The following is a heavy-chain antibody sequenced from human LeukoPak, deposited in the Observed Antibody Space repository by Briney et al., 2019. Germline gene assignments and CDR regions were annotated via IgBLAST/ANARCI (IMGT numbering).Heavy chain of an antibody. CDR1: GGSISSSSYY. CDR3: ARAMITFGGVIVFDY. V-gene: IGHV4-39*07. Sequence: PSETLSLTCTVSGGSISSSSYYWGWIRQPPGKGLEWIGSIYYSGSTYYNPSLKSRVTISVDTSKNQFSLKLSSVTAADTAVYYCARAMITFGGVIVFDYWGQGTLVTVSS. D-gene: IGHD3-16*02. J-gene: IGHJ4*02. CDR2: IYYSGST.